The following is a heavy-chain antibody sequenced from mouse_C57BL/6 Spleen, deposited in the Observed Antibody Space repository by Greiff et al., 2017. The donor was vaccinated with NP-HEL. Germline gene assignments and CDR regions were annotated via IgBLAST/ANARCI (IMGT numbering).Heavy chain of an antibody. V-gene: IGHV1-54*01. CDR3: ARDYGSSPDY. J-gene: IGHJ2*01. D-gene: IGHD1-1*01. CDR1: GYAFTNYL. Sequence: LVESGAELVRPGTSVKVSCKASGYAFTNYLIEWVKQRPGQGLEWIGVFNPGSGGTNYNEKFKGKATLTADKSSSTAYMQLSSLTSEDSAVYFCARDYGSSPDYWGQGTTLTVSS. CDR2: FNPGSGGT.